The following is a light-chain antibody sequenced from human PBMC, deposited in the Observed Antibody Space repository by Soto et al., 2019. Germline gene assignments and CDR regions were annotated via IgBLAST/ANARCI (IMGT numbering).Light chain of an antibody. Sequence: QSALTQPASVSGSPGQSITISCTGTSSDVGGYNYVSWYQQHPGKAPKLMIYEVNNRPSGVSNRFSGSKSGNTASLTISGLQAEDEADYYCGSITRSSTSVFGTGTKVTVL. CDR2: EVN. J-gene: IGLJ1*01. V-gene: IGLV2-14*01. CDR3: GSITRSSTSV. CDR1: SSDVGGYNY.